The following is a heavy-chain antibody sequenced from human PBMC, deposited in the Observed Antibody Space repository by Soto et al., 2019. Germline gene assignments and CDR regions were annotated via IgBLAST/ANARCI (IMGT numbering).Heavy chain of an antibody. J-gene: IGHJ4*02. CDR3: AKEGEHSSGWANFDY. Sequence: GGSLRLSCAASEFSFDDYAMSWVRQAPGKGLEWVSFITYTGVSTYYADSVKGRFTISRDNSKNTLYLQMNSLRAEDTAVYYCAKEGEHSSGWANFDYWGQGTLVTVSS. CDR1: EFSFDDYA. CDR2: ITYTGVST. D-gene: IGHD6-19*01. V-gene: IGHV3-23*01.